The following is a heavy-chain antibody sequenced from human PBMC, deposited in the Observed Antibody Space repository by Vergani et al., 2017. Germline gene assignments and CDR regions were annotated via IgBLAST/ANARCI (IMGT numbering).Heavy chain of an antibody. J-gene: IGHJ4*02. D-gene: IGHD4-23*01. Sequence: QVQLVESGGGVVQPGRSLRLSCAASGFTFSSYGMHWVRQAPGKGLEWVAVISYDGSNKYYADSVKGRFTISRDNSKNTLYLQMNSLRAEDTAVYYCAKDSYGGKVYYFDYWGQGTLVTVSS. CDR3: AKDSYGGKVYYFDY. V-gene: IGHV3-30*18. CDR1: GFTFSSYG. CDR2: ISYDGSNK.